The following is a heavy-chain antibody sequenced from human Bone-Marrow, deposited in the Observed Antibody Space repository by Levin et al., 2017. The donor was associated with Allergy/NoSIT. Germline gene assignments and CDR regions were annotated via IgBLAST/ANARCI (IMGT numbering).Heavy chain of an antibody. CDR1: GGSISSSNYY. CDR3: ARLDYDDSSGPPDY. Sequence: SETLSLTCTVSGGSISSSNYYWGWIRQPPGKGLEWIGSIYYSGSTYYNPSLKSRVTISVGTSKNQFSLKLRSVTAADTAVYYCARLDYDDSSGPPDYWGQGTLVTVSS. CDR2: IYYSGST. V-gene: IGHV4-39*01. D-gene: IGHD3-22*01. J-gene: IGHJ4*02.